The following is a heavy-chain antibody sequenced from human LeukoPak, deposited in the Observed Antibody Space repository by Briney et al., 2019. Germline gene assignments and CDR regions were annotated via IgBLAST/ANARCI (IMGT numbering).Heavy chain of an antibody. CDR2: MNHSGST. D-gene: IGHD3-22*01. V-gene: IGHV4-34*01. J-gene: IGHJ5*02. CDR1: GGSFSGYY. CDR3: ARGIRYYYDSSGYYPLNWFDP. Sequence: PSETLSLTCAVYGGSFSGYYWSWIRQPPGKGLEWIGEMNHSGSTNYNPSLKSRVTISVDTSKNQFSLKLSSVTAADTAVYYCARGIRYYYDSSGYYPLNWFDPWGQGTLVTVSS.